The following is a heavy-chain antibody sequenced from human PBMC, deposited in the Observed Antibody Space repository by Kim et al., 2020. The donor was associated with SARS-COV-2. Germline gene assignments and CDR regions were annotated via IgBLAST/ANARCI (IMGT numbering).Heavy chain of an antibody. J-gene: IGHJ4*02. CDR2: IYIGVGT. Sequence: SETLSLTCTVSGDSISNRDFYWSWIRQSAGKGLEWIGHIYIGVGTNYNTSLKSRVTISVDTSKNQFSLKLNSVTAADTAVYYCARGHYGSGTYYSPGEWGQGTLVSVSS. D-gene: IGHD3-10*01. CDR3: ARGHYGSGTYYSPGE. CDR1: GDSISNRDFY. V-gene: IGHV4-61*09.